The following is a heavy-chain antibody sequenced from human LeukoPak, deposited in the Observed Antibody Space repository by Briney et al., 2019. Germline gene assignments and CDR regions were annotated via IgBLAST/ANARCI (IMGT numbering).Heavy chain of an antibody. D-gene: IGHD5-24*01. Sequence: PSQTLSLTCTVSGGSISSGSYYWSWIRQPAGKGLEWIGRIYTSGSTNYNPSLKSRLTISVDTSKNQFSLKLSSVTAADTAVYYCARVFGLRDGYNYVDYWGQGTLVTVSS. CDR1: GGSISSGSYY. CDR3: ARVFGLRDGYNYVDY. J-gene: IGHJ4*02. CDR2: IYTSGST. V-gene: IGHV4-61*02.